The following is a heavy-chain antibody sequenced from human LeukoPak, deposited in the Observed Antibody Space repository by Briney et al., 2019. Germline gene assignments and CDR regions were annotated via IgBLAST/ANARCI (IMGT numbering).Heavy chain of an antibody. CDR3: ARMDLNDEGALFDY. CDR1: GYTFTSYD. CDR2: MNPNSGNT. Sequence: ASVKVSCKASGYTFTSYDINWVRQATGQGLEWMGWMNPNSGNTGYAQKFQGRVTMTRNTSISTAYMELSSLRSEDTAVYYCARMDLNDEGALFDYWGQGTLVTVSS. V-gene: IGHV1-8*01. J-gene: IGHJ4*02. D-gene: IGHD1-1*01.